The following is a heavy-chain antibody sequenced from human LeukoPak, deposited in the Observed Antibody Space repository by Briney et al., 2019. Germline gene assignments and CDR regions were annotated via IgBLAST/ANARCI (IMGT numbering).Heavy chain of an antibody. V-gene: IGHV4-59*01. CDR2: IYYTGST. J-gene: IGHJ3*02. D-gene: IGHD1-1*01. CDR3: AREGPRGGGNWAHDALDM. CDR1: GGSISSYY. Sequence: SETLSLTCTVSGGSISSYYWSWIRQPPGKGLEWIGYIYYTGSTYYNPSLKSRVTISVDTSKNQLSPKLSSVTAADTAVYYCAREGPRGGGNWAHDALDMWGQGTMVTVSS.